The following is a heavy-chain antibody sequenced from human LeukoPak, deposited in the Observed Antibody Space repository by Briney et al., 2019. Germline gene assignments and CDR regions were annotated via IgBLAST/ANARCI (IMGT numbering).Heavy chain of an antibody. V-gene: IGHV5-51*01. CDR3: ARRLLGYYDSSGYPYYDAFDI. CDR2: IDPGDSGT. CDR1: GYSFTSYW. Sequence: GESLKISCKGSGYSFTSYWIGWVRQMPGTGLEWMGIIDPGDSGTRYSPSFQGQVTISADKSISTAYLQWSSLKASDTAMYYCARRLLGYYDSSGYPYYDAFDIWGQGTMVTVSS. J-gene: IGHJ3*02. D-gene: IGHD3-22*01.